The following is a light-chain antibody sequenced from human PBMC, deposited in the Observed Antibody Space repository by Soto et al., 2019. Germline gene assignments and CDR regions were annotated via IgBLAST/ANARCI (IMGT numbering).Light chain of an antibody. Sequence: QSALTQPPSASGSPGQSVTISCTGTSSDVGGYNYVSWYQQHPGKAPKLMIYEVSKRPSGVPDRCSGSKSGNTASLTFSGLQAEDEADYYCRSYAGSNNYVFGTGTQLTVL. CDR1: SSDVGGYNY. CDR2: EVS. CDR3: RSYAGSNNYV. J-gene: IGLJ1*01. V-gene: IGLV2-8*01.